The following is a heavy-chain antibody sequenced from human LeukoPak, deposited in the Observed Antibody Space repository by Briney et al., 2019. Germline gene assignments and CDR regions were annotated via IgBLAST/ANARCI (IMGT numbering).Heavy chain of an antibody. CDR2: INHSGST. D-gene: IGHD3-16*02. CDR1: GGSFNGYY. J-gene: IGHJ4*02. V-gene: IGHV4-34*01. Sequence: SETLSLTCAVHGGSFNGYYWNWIRQPPGKGVEWIGEINHSGSTNYNPSLKSRVTISVDTSKNQFSLMLSSVTAADTAVYYCGRGRYSRDYVWGSYRFVYWGQGTLVTVSS. CDR3: GRGRYSRDYVWGSYRFVY.